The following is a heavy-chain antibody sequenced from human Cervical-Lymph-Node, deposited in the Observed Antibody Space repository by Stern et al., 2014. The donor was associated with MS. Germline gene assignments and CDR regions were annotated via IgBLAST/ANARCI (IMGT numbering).Heavy chain of an antibody. D-gene: IGHD1-26*01. V-gene: IGHV3-30*04. CDR3: ASEDRLGDPDY. J-gene: IGHJ4*02. Sequence: VQLVESGGGVVQPGRSLRLSCAASGFSFSAYTMHWVRQAPGKGLEWVAFISYDGRSTYYADSVKGRFTISRNNFKNTLYVQMDSLKTEDMAVYYCASEDRLGDPDYWGQGTMVTVSS. CDR2: ISYDGRST. CDR1: GFSFSAYT.